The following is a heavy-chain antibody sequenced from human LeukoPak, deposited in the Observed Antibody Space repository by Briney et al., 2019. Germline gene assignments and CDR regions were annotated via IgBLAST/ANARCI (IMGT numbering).Heavy chain of an antibody. CDR2: IYYSGST. CDR1: GGSISSYY. J-gene: IGHJ3*02. CDR3: ARKLIAAAYTRVDDAFDI. V-gene: IGHV4-59*01. D-gene: IGHD6-13*01. Sequence: SETLSLTCTVSGGSISSYYWSWIRQPPGKGLEWIGYIYYSGSTNYNPSLKSRVTISVDTSKNQFSLKLSSVTAADTAVYYCARKLIAAAYTRVDDAFDIWGQGTMVTVSS.